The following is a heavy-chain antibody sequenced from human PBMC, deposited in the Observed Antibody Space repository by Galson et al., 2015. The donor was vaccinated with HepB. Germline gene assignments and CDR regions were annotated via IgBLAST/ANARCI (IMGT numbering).Heavy chain of an antibody. J-gene: IGHJ5*02. Sequence: SVKVSCKASGYTFTSYAMHWVRQAPGQRLEWMGWINAGNGNTKYSQKFQGRVTITRGTSASTAYMELRSLRSDDTAVYYCARVSLGFLEENWFDPWGQGTLVTVSS. V-gene: IGHV1-3*01. CDR2: INAGNGNT. CDR1: GYTFTSYA. CDR3: ARVSLGFLEENWFDP. D-gene: IGHD3-3*01.